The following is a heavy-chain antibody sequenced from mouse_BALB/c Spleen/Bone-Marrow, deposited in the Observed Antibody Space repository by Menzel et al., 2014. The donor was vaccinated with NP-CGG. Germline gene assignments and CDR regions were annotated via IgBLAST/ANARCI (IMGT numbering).Heavy chain of an antibody. CDR2: INPYNGAT. CDR3: ARGDYPYAMDY. Sequence: VQLQQSGPELVKPGASVKISCKASGYSFTGYYMHWVKQSYVKSLEWIGRINPYNGATSYNQNFKDKASLTVDKSSSTAYMELHSLTSEDSAVYYCARGDYPYAMDYWGQGTSVTVSS. D-gene: IGHD2-4*01. V-gene: IGHV1-31*01. J-gene: IGHJ4*01. CDR1: GYSFTGYY.